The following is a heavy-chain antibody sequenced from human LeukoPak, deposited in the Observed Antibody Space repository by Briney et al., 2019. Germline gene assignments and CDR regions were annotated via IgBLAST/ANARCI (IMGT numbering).Heavy chain of an antibody. Sequence: ASVKVSCKASGGTFSNYAVSWVRQAPGQGLEWMGGIIPIFGTANYAQKFQGRVTITTDESTSTAYMELSSLRSEDTAVYYCARGRGAARRGLDYFDYWGQGTLVTVSS. V-gene: IGHV1-69*05. D-gene: IGHD6-6*01. CDR3: ARGRGAARRGLDYFDY. J-gene: IGHJ4*02. CDR2: IIPIFGTA. CDR1: GGTFSNYA.